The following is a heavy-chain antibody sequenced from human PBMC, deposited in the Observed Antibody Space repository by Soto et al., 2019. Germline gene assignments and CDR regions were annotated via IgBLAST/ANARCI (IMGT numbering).Heavy chain of an antibody. CDR1: GYTFTSYA. D-gene: IGHD6-13*01. J-gene: IGHJ4*02. Sequence: QVQLVQSEGEVKKPGASVKISCRASGYTFTSYAINWVRQAPGQGLEWMGWISAHSGNTNYAQKVQGRVTMPTDTSTSTAYMELRSLRSDDTAIYYCARIAASGIVHDFDFWGQGTLVTVSS. V-gene: IGHV1-18*01. CDR2: ISAHSGNT. CDR3: ARIAASGIVHDFDF.